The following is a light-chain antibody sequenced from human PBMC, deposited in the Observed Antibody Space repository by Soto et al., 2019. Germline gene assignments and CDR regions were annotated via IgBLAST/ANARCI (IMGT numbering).Light chain of an antibody. CDR1: QSVSSSY. J-gene: IGKJ1*01. V-gene: IGKV3D-20*02. CDR2: GAS. CDR3: QQRSNWPGT. Sequence: EIVLTQSPGTLSLSPGERVTLSCRASQSVSSSYLAWYQQKPGQAPRLLIYGASSRATGIPDRFSGSGSGTDFTLTISSLEPEDFAVYYCQQRSNWPGTFGQGTKVDIK.